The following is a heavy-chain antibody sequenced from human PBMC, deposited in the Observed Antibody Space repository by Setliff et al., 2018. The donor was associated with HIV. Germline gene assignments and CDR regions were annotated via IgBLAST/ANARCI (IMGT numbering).Heavy chain of an antibody. CDR2: IIPVRGLA. D-gene: IGHD3-22*01. CDR1: GGTFNTHA. V-gene: IGHV1-69*10. J-gene: IGHJ5*01. Sequence: SVKVSCKASGGTFNTHAFSWVRQAPGQGLEWMGWIIPVRGLANYARNFQGRVTITADTSTNTAYLEVVSLRSEDTAIYYCARPYFDSNSYYRPPFDSWGQGTPVTVSS. CDR3: ARPYFDSNSYYRPPFDS.